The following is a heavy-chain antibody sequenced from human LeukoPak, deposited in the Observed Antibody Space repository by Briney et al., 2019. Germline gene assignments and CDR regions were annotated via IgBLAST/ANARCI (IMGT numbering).Heavy chain of an antibody. J-gene: IGHJ3*02. Sequence: ASVKVSCKASGYTFTSYDINWVRQATGQGLEWMGWMNPNSGNTGYAQKFQGRVTMTRNTSISTAYMELSSLRSEDTAVYYCARVALDSRDAFDIWGQGTMVTVSS. CDR3: ARVALDSRDAFDI. V-gene: IGHV1-8*01. D-gene: IGHD3-22*01. CDR2: MNPNSGNT. CDR1: GYTFTSYD.